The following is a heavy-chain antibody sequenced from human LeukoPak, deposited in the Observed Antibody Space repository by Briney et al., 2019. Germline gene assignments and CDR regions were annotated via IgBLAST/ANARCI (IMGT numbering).Heavy chain of an antibody. V-gene: IGHV3-11*04. CDR1: GFTFSDYY. D-gene: IGHD3-10*01. Sequence: PGGSLRLSCAASGFTFSDYYMSWIRQAPGKGLEWVSYISSSGSTIYYADSVKGRFTISRDNSKNTLYLQMNSLRAEDTAVYYCAREWYWFGESGDYWGQGTLVTVSS. CDR2: ISSSGSTI. CDR3: AREWYWFGESGDY. J-gene: IGHJ4*02.